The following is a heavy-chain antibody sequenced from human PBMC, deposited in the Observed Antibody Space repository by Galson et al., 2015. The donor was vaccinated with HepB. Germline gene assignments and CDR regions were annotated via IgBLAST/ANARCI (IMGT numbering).Heavy chain of an antibody. V-gene: IGHV3-7*03. CDR2: IRYDAYDY. D-gene: IGHD3-10*01. CDR1: GFSFSDYW. J-gene: IGHJ4*02. Sequence: SLRLSCAASGFSFSDYWMSWIRQAPGKRPEWVANIRYDAYDYYYADFVKGRFTISRDNARNSVFLQMISLRRDGNAFYYCVRDRTYKGGNFFDFCGQGALVTVSS. CDR3: VRDRTYKGGNFFDF.